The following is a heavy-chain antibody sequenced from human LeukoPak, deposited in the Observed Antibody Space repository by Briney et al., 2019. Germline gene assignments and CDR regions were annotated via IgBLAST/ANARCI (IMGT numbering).Heavy chain of an antibody. D-gene: IGHD3-10*01. V-gene: IGHV4-39*07. Sequence: SETLSLTCTVSGGSISNDNYYWGWIRQPPGKGLEWIGTIYYSGSTYYNPSLKSRVTISVDTSKNQFSLKLSSVTAADTAVYYCARTWGYGLGSYQFSVWGQGTTVTVSS. CDR3: ARTWGYGLGSYQFSV. CDR2: IYYSGST. J-gene: IGHJ6*02. CDR1: GGSISNDNYY.